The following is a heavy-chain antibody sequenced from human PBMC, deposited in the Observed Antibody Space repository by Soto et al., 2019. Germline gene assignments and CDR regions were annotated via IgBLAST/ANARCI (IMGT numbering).Heavy chain of an antibody. CDR1: GFTFSTYW. CDR2: IKSDGSST. D-gene: IGHD5-18*01. Sequence: PGGSLRLSCAASGFTFSTYWMHWVRQAPGKGLVWVSRIKSDGSSTSYADSVKGRFTISRDNAKNTLYLQMNSLRADDTALYYCAKDRSVDTRDWFDPWGQGTLVTVSS. CDR3: AKDRSVDTRDWFDP. V-gene: IGHV3-74*01. J-gene: IGHJ5*02.